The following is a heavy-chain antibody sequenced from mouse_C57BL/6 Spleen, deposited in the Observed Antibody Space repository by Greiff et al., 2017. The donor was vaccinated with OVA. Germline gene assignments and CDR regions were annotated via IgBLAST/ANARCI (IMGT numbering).Heavy chain of an antibody. CDR1: GYSITSGYY. V-gene: IGHV3-6*01. CDR2: ISYDGSN. CDR3: ARLGRGLFAY. Sequence: EVQLQESGPGLVKPSQSLSLTCSVTGYSITSGYYWNWIRQFPGNKLEWMGYISYDGSNNYNPSLKNRISITRDTSKNQFFLKLNSVTTEDTATYYCARLGRGLFAYWGQGTLVTVSA. D-gene: IGHD4-1*01. J-gene: IGHJ3*01.